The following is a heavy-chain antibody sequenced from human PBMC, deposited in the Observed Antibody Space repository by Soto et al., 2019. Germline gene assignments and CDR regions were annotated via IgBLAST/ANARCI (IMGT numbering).Heavy chain of an antibody. Sequence: GGSLRLSCAASGFTFTNAWMSWVRQAPGKGLEWVGRLKTKTDGGTADYAAPVRGRFTISGDDSTDTLYLQMNSLKTEDTAVYYCTTLGQLAASNYWGQGALVTVSS. J-gene: IGHJ4*02. D-gene: IGHD3-3*02. V-gene: IGHV3-15*01. CDR2: LKTKTDGGTA. CDR3: TTLGQLAASNY. CDR1: GFTFTNAW.